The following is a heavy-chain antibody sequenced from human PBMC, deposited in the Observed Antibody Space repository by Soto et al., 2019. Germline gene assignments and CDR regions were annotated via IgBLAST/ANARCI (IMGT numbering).Heavy chain of an antibody. CDR1: GGTFSSYT. CDR3: AREGSYYYDSSGYYLPFDY. D-gene: IGHD3-22*01. Sequence: SVKVSCKASGGTFSSYTISWVRQAPGQGLEWMGRIIPILGIANYAQKFQGRVTITADKSTSTAYMELSSLRSEDTAVYYCAREGSYYYDSSGYYLPFDYWSQGTLVTVSS. CDR2: IIPILGIA. J-gene: IGHJ4*02. V-gene: IGHV1-69*04.